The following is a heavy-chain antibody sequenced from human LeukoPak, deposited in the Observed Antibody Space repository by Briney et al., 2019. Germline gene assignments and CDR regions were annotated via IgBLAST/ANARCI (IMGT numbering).Heavy chain of an antibody. Sequence: ASVKVSCKTSGYTFTNYGISWVRQAPGQGLEWMGWISVYNGNTTYAQKLQGRVTMTTDTSTSTVYMELRSLRSDDSAVYYCARGMDWFDPWGQGTLVTVSS. CDR3: ARGMDWFDP. CDR2: ISVYNGNT. V-gene: IGHV1-18*01. CDR1: GYTFTNYG. D-gene: IGHD5-24*01. J-gene: IGHJ5*02.